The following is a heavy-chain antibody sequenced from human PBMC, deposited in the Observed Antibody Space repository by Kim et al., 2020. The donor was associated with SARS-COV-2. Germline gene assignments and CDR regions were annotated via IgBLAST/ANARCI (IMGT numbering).Heavy chain of an antibody. Sequence: GGSLRLSCAASGFTFSSYAMHWVRQAPGKGLEWVAVISYDGSNKYYADSVKGRFTISRDNSKNTLYLQMNSLRAEDTAVYYCARDRYYDILTGTDYYYY. CDR1: GFTFSSYA. J-gene: IGHJ6*01. D-gene: IGHD3-9*01. V-gene: IGHV3-30*04. CDR3: ARDRYYDILTGTDYYYY. CDR2: ISYDGSNK.